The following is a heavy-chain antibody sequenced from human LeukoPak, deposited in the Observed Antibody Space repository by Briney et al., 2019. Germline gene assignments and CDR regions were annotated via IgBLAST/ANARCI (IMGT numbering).Heavy chain of an antibody. D-gene: IGHD2-15*01. CDR2: IYYSGST. Sequence: SETLSLTCTVSGGSISSGGYYRSWIRQHPGKGLEWIGYIYYSGSTYYNPSLKSRVTISVDTSKNQFSLKLSSVTAADTAVYYCARGYCSGGSCYWFDPWGQGTLVTVSS. J-gene: IGHJ5*02. CDR1: GGSISSGGYY. CDR3: ARGYCSGGSCYWFDP. V-gene: IGHV4-31*03.